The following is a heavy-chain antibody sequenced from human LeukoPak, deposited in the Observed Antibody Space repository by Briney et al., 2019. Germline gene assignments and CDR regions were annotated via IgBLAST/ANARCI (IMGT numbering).Heavy chain of an antibody. CDR1: GGTFSSYA. D-gene: IGHD5-24*01. Sequence: SVKVSCKASGGTFSSYAISWVRQAPGQGLEWMGRIIPILGIANYAQKFQGRVTITADKSTSTAYMELSSLRSEDTAVYYCCGGHNIGDYYYYGMDVWGQGTTVTVSS. J-gene: IGHJ6*02. CDR2: IIPILGIA. CDR3: CGGHNIGDYYYYGMDV. V-gene: IGHV1-69*04.